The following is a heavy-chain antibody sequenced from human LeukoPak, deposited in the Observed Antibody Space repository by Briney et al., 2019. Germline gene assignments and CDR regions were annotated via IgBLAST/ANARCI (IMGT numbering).Heavy chain of an antibody. Sequence: SETLSLACTVSGGSISSYYWSWIRQPPGKGLEWIGYIYYSGSTNYNPSLKSRVTISVDTSKNQFSLKLSSVTAADTAVYYCARGLDSSSYYYYMDVWGKGTTVTVSS. D-gene: IGHD6-6*01. CDR3: ARGLDSSSYYYYMDV. J-gene: IGHJ6*03. V-gene: IGHV4-59*01. CDR2: IYYSGST. CDR1: GGSISSYY.